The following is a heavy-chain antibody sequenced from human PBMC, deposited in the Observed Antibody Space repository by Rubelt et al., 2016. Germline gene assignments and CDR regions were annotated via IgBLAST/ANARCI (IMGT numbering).Heavy chain of an antibody. D-gene: IGHD3-10*01. Sequence: QLQLQESGPGLVKPSETLSLTCTVSGGSISSSSYYWGWIRQPPGKGLEWIGSIYYSGSTYYNPSLKSRVTISVDTSKNQFSLKLSSVTAADTAVYYCARDIGELLPDAFDIWGQGTMVTVSS. CDR1: GGSISSSSYY. CDR3: ARDIGELLPDAFDI. CDR2: IYYSGST. J-gene: IGHJ3*02. V-gene: IGHV4-39*07.